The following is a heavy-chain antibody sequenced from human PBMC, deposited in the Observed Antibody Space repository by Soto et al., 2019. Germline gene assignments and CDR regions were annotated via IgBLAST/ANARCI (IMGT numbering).Heavy chain of an antibody. V-gene: IGHV3-23*01. J-gene: IGHJ4*02. D-gene: IGHD1-26*01. CDR1: GFTFSSYA. Sequence: EVQLLESGGGLVQPGGSLRLSCAASGFTFSSYAMSWVRQAPGKGLEWVSAISGSGGSTYYADSVKGRFTISRDNSKNTLDLQMNSLRAEDTAVYYCAKEFLGGAYYQYYFDYWGQGTLVTVSS. CDR3: AKEFLGGAYYQYYFDY. CDR2: ISGSGGST.